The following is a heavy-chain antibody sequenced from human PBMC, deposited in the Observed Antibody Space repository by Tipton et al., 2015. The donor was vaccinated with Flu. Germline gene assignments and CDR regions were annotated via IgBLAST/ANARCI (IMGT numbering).Heavy chain of an antibody. CDR2: INPNSGGT. D-gene: IGHD4/OR15-4a*01. V-gene: IGHV1-2*02. Sequence: QLVQSGAEVKKPGASVKVSCKASGYTFTGYYMHWVRQAPGQGLEWMGWINPNSGGTNYAQKFQGRVTMTRDTSISTAYMELSRLRSVDTAVYYCARVRVRPDPYYYGMDVWWQGTTVTVTS. J-gene: IGHJ6*01. CDR3: ARVRVRPDPYYYGMDV. CDR1: GYTFTGYY.